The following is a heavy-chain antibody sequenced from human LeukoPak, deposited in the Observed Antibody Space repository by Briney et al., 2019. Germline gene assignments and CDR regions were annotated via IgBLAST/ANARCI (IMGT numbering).Heavy chain of an antibody. CDR2: IKEDGNEK. CDR1: GFTFSSYW. V-gene: IGHV3-7*01. J-gene: IGHJ6*03. CDR3: ARDRKLELRLFSYMDV. Sequence: GGSLRLSCAASGFTFSSYWMTWVRQAPGKGLEWVANIKEDGNEKYYVDSVKGRFTIFRDNAQNSLYLQMNSLRAEDTAVYYCARDRKLELRLFSYMDVWGKGTTVTVSS. D-gene: IGHD1-7*01.